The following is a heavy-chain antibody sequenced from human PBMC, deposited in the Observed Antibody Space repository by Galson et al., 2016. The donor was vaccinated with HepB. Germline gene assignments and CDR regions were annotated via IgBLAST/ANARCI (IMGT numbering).Heavy chain of an antibody. D-gene: IGHD3-22*01. CDR2: IYWDDDK. V-gene: IGHV2-5*02. Sequence: PALVKPTQTLTLTCTFSGFSLSTSGVGVGWIRQPPGKALEWLALIYWDDDKRYSTSLKSRLTISKDTPKNQVVLTMTNMDPVDTATYYCAHRHRPLLLRITMIREYYFDYWGQGTLVTVSS. CDR3: AHRHRPLLLRITMIREYYFDY. CDR1: GFSLSTSGVG. J-gene: IGHJ4*02.